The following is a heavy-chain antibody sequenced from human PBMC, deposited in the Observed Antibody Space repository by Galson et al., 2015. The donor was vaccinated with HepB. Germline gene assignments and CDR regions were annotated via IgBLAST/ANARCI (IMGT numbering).Heavy chain of an antibody. J-gene: IGHJ5*02. Sequence: SVKVSCKPSGYTFSTFSIAWVRQAPGEGLEWMGWISAYDGSTNYAQKFQGRVTMTTETSTTTAYMELRSLRSDDTAVYYCARGGFVAVVTATLNNWFDPWGQGTLVTVSS. D-gene: IGHD2-15*01. CDR1: GYTFSTFS. V-gene: IGHV1-18*01. CDR3: ARGGFVAVVTATLNNWFDP. CDR2: ISAYDGST.